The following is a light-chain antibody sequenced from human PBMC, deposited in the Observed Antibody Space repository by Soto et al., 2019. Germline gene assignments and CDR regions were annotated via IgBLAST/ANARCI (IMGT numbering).Light chain of an antibody. CDR2: AAS. J-gene: IGKJ1*01. CDR1: QTISSW. CDR3: QQYNTFWT. Sequence: DIQMTQSPSTLSSSVGDRVTITCRASQTISSWLAWYQQKPGKAPKLLIYAASSLESGVPSRFSGSGSGTEFTLTISRLQPDDLATYYCQQYNTFWTFGQGTKVDIK. V-gene: IGKV1-5*01.